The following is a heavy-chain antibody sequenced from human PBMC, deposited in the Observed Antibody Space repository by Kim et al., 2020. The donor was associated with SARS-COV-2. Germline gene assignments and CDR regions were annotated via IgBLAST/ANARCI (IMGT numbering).Heavy chain of an antibody. D-gene: IGHD2-2*01. CDR3: AREACSSTSCTEFPYYYYGMDV. CDR1: GGSISSYY. J-gene: IGHJ6*02. V-gene: IGHV4-59*13. CDR2: IYYSGST. Sequence: SETLSLTCTVSGGSISSYYWSWIRQPPGKGLEWIGYIYYSGSTNYNPSLKSRVTISVDTSKNQFSLKLSSVTAADTAVYYCAREACSSTSCTEFPYYYYGMDVWGQGTTATVSS.